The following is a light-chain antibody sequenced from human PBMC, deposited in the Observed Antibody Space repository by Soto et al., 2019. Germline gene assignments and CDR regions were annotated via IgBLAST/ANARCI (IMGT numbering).Light chain of an antibody. V-gene: IGKV1-6*01. CDR1: HGIRND. CDR3: LQDYNYPRT. J-gene: IGKJ1*01. CDR2: AAS. Sequence: AIQMTQSPSSLSASVGDRVTITCRASHGIRNDLGWYQQKPGKAPKLLIYAASSLQSGVPSSFSGSGSGTDFTLTISSLQPEDFATYYCLQDYNYPRTFGQGTKVEIK.